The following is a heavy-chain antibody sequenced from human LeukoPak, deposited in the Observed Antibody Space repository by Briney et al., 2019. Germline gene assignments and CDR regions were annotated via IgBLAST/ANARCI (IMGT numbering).Heavy chain of an antibody. CDR3: YYGSGTYYKTPDYFDY. CDR1: GFTVSSNY. D-gene: IGHD3-10*01. V-gene: IGHV3-53*01. Sequence: GGSLRLSCAASGFTVSSNYMSWVRQAPGKGLEWVSVIFGGGSTYYADSVKGRFTISRDNSNNTLYLQMSSLRADDTAVYYCYYGSGTYYKTPDYFDYWGQGTLVTVSS. J-gene: IGHJ4*02. CDR2: IFGGGST.